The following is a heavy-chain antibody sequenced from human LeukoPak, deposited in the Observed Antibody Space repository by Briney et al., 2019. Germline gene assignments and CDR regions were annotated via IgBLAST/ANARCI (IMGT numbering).Heavy chain of an antibody. J-gene: IGHJ1*01. CDR3: AKDRLASRRDAEYFQH. Sequence: PGGSLRLSCAASGFTFISYAMNWVRQAPGKGLEWVSAITSSGGNTYYADSVKGRFTISRDNSKNTLYLQMNSLRAEDTAVYYCAKDRLASRRDAEYFQHWGQGTLVTVPS. D-gene: IGHD6-6*01. CDR2: ITSSGGNT. CDR1: GFTFISYA. V-gene: IGHV3-23*01.